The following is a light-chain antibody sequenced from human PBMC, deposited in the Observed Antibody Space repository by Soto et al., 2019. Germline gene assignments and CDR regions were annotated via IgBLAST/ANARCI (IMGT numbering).Light chain of an antibody. CDR3: QQFNNYPWT. V-gene: IGKV1-5*03. Sequence: DIQMTQSPSTLSASVGDRVTITCRASQSISSWLVWYQQKPGKAPKLLIYKASSLESGVPSRFSGSGSGTEFTLTIIRLQPDDFATYYCQQFNNYPWTFGQGTRVEIK. CDR1: QSISSW. J-gene: IGKJ1*01. CDR2: KAS.